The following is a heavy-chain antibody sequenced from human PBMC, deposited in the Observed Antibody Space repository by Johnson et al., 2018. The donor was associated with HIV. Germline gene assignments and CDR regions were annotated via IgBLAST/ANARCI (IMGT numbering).Heavy chain of an antibody. V-gene: IGHV3-7*01. CDR2: IKQDGSEK. CDR1: GFTFSTYW. J-gene: IGHJ3*02. D-gene: IGHD6-19*01. CDR3: AGDNLPGIAVYGGALDI. Sequence: VQLVESGGGLVQPGGSLILSCAASGFTFSTYWMSWVRQAPGKGLEWVASIKQDGSEKYYVDSVKGRFTISRDNAKNSLYVQMSSLRAEDTAVYFCAGDNLPGIAVYGGALDIWGQGTMVTVSS.